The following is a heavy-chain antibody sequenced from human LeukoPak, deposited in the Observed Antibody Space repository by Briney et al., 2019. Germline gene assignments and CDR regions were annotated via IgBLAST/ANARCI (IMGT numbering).Heavy chain of an antibody. CDR1: GFSFRDYP. CDR2: ISAGADVI. J-gene: IGHJ4*02. Sequence: GGSLRLSCEAAGFSFRDYPMGWVRRASGKRLEWVSGISAGADVIFYADPVKGRFTISRDNSKNTLYLQMNSLRAEDTAVYYCAVFDYWGQGTLVTVSS. CDR3: AVFDY. V-gene: IGHV3-23*01.